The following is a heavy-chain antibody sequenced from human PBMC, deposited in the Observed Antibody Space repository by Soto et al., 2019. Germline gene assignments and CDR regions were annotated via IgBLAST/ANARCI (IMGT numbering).Heavy chain of an antibody. CDR2: MNPNSGNT. CDR1: GYTFTSYD. D-gene: IGHD1-20*01. J-gene: IGHJ4*02. V-gene: IGHV1-8*01. CDR3: ARDPSFVTGADD. Sequence: ASVKVSCKASGYTFTSYDINWVRQATGQGLEWMGWMNPNSGNTGYAQKFQGRVTMTRNTSISTAYMELSSLRSEDTAVYYCARDPSFVTGADDWGQGTLVTVSS.